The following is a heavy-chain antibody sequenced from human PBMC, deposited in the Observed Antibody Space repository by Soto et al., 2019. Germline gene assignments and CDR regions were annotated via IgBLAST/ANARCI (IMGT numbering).Heavy chain of an antibody. CDR1: GYTFTSYG. V-gene: IGHV1-18*01. CDR3: ARGRYGDY. Sequence: QVHLVQSGAEVKKPGASVKVSCKCSGYTFTSYGITWVRQAPGQGLEWMGWISAHNDNTDYAQKLQGRVTVTRDTSTSTAYMELTSLRSDGTAVYYCARGRYGDYWGQGALVTVSS. CDR2: ISAHNDNT. D-gene: IGHD1-1*01. J-gene: IGHJ4*02.